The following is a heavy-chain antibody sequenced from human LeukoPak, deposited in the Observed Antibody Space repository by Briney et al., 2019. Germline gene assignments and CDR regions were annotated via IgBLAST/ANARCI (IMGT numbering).Heavy chain of an antibody. CDR3: ARSPIIAVFDY. CDR2: IYWNDDK. J-gene: IGHJ4*02. V-gene: IGHV2-5*01. Sequence: TLSLTCTVSGFSLSTSGVGVGWIRQPPGKALEWLALIYWNDDKRCSPSLKSRLTITKDTTKNQVVLTMTNMDPVDTATYFCARSPIIAVFDYWGQGTLVTVSS. D-gene: IGHD6-19*01. CDR1: GFSLSTSGVG.